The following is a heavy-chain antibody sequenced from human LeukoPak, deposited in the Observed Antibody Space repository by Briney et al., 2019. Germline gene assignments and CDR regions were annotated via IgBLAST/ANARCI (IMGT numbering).Heavy chain of an antibody. CDR3: ARGHGYYYYMDV. Sequence: GASVKVSCKASGYRFSRYGSSWVRQAPGQGPEWVGWVSVFNGDTKYAQKFQGRVTVTTAISTDTAYMELSSLRSDDTGVYSCARGHGYYYYMDVWGQGTTVTVTS. V-gene: IGHV1-18*01. D-gene: IGHD6-13*01. CDR2: VSVFNGDT. CDR1: GYRFSRYG. J-gene: IGHJ6*03.